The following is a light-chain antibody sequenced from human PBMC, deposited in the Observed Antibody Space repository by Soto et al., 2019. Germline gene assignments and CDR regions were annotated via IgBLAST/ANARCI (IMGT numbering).Light chain of an antibody. CDR3: QQYGSSPLT. CDR2: GAS. V-gene: IGKV3-20*01. CDR1: QSVSSSY. Sequence: EIVLTQSPGTLSLSPGERATLSGRASQSVSSSYLAWYQHKPGQAPRLLIYGASSRATGIPDRFSGSGSGTDFTLTISKLEPEDLAVYYCQQYGSSPLTFGGGTKVEIK. J-gene: IGKJ4*01.